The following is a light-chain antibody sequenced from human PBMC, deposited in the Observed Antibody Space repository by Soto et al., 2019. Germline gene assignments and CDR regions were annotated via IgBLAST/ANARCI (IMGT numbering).Light chain of an antibody. Sequence: QSALTQPPSASGSPGQSVTISCTGTSSDVGGYNYVSWYQQHPGKAPKLMIYEVSKRPSGVPDRFSGSNSGNTASLAISGLQSEDEADYYCATWADSLNVVFGGGTQLTVL. CDR1: SSDVGGYNY. CDR2: EVS. CDR3: ATWADSLNVV. J-gene: IGLJ2*01. V-gene: IGLV2-8*01.